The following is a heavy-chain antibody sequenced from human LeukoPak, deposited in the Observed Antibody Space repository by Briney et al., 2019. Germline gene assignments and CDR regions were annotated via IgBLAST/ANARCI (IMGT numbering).Heavy chain of an antibody. Sequence: PGGSLRLSCAASGFTFNNYGVHWVRQAPGKGLEWVAFIHYDGSNKYYTDSLKGRFTISRDNSKNMLYLQMSSLRPEDTAVYYCVKETMFEMPIMFYDSWGQGTLFTVSS. CDR2: IHYDGSNK. J-gene: IGHJ4*02. CDR3: VKETMFEMPIMFYDS. V-gene: IGHV3-30*02. D-gene: IGHD5-24*01. CDR1: GFTFNNYG.